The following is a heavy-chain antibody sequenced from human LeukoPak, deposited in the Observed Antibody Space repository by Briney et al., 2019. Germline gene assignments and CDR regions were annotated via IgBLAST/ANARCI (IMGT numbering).Heavy chain of an antibody. Sequence: AAVTVSCKASGGTFSSYAISGVRQAPGQGREWMGRIIPMFGMANYAQKFQGRVTITADKSTSTAYMELSSLRSEDTAVYYCAVERGACYYCIDYWGQGTLVTVSS. J-gene: IGHJ4*02. CDR2: IIPMFGMA. D-gene: IGHD2-21*02. CDR1: GGTFSSYA. CDR3: AVERGACYYCIDY. V-gene: IGHV1-69*04.